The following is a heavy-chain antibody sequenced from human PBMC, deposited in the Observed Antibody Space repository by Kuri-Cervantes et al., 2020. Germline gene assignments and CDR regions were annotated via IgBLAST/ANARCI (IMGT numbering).Heavy chain of an antibody. Sequence: ASVKVSCKTSGYTLTNYGITWVRQAPGHGPEWMGWISGYNGNTNLAQKFQGRVTMTTDTSTGTVYMELRSLTSDDTAVYYCARVSYDFWAYYYMDVWGKGTTVTVSS. CDR2: ISGYNGNT. CDR1: GYTLTNYG. CDR3: ARVSYDFWAYYYMDV. J-gene: IGHJ6*03. V-gene: IGHV1-18*01. D-gene: IGHD3-3*01.